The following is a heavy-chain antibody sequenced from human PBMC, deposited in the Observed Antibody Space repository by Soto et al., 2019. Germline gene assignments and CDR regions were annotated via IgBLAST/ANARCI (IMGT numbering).Heavy chain of an antibody. CDR1: GGTFSSYA. Sequence: SVKVSCKASGGTFSSYAISWVRQAPGQGLEWMGGIIPIFGTANYAQKFQGRVTITADESTSTAYMELSSLRSEDTAVYYCARETKDDFWSGYSNWFDPWGHGTLVTVSS. CDR2: IIPIFGTA. CDR3: ARETKDDFWSGYSNWFDP. J-gene: IGHJ5*02. D-gene: IGHD3-3*01. V-gene: IGHV1-69*13.